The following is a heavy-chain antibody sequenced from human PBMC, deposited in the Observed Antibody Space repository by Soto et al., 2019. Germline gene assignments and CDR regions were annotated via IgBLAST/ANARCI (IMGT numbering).Heavy chain of an antibody. D-gene: IGHD6-6*01. V-gene: IGHV1-18*04. CDR1: GYTFTSYG. CDR2: ISAYNGNT. J-gene: IGHJ6*02. CDR3: ARAPLSIAALYYYYYGMDV. Sequence: ASVKVSCKASGYTFTSYGISWVRQAPGQGLEWMGWISAYNGNTNYAQKLQGRVTMTTDTSTSTAYMELGSLRSDDTAVYYCARAPLSIAALYYYYYGMDVWGQGTTVTVSS.